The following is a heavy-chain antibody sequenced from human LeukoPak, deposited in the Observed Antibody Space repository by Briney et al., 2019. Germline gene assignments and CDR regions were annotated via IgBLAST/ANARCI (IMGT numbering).Heavy chain of an antibody. CDR1: GFTFSSYG. V-gene: IGHV3-33*03. Sequence: PGRSLRLSCAASGFTFSSYGMHWVRQAPGKGLEWVAVIWYDGSNKYYADSVKGRFTISRDNAKNTLYLQMNSLRAEDTAVYYCARGYAFYGDYVDYWGQGTLVTVSS. D-gene: IGHD3-16*01. CDR3: ARGYAFYGDYVDY. J-gene: IGHJ4*02. CDR2: IWYDGSNK.